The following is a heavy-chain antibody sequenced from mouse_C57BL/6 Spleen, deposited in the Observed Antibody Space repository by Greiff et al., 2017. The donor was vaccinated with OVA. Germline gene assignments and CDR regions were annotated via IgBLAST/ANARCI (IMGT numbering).Heavy chain of an antibody. V-gene: IGHV1-59*01. CDR2: IDPSDSYT. CDR1: GYTFTSYW. J-gene: IGHJ1*03. D-gene: IGHD2-1*01. Sequence: VQLQQPGAELVRPGTSVKLSCKASGYTFTSYWMHWVKQRPGQGLEWIGVIDPSDSYTNYNQKFKGKATLTVDTSSSTAYMQLSSLTSEDSAVYYCARNEGNRSYWYFDVWGTGTTVTVSS. CDR3: ARNEGNRSYWYFDV.